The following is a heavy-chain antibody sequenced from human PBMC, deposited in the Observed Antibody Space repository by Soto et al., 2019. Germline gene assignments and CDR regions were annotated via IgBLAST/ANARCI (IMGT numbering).Heavy chain of an antibody. Sequence: EVQLVESGGGLVQPGGSLRLSCAASGFTFSSYSMNWVRQAPGKGLEWVSYISSSSSTIYYADSVKGRFTISRDNAKNSLYLQMNSLRAEDTAVYYCARLTSHFDYWGQGTLVTVSS. CDR2: ISSSSSTI. CDR1: GFTFSSYS. J-gene: IGHJ4*02. CDR3: ARLTSHFDY. D-gene: IGHD4-17*01. V-gene: IGHV3-48*01.